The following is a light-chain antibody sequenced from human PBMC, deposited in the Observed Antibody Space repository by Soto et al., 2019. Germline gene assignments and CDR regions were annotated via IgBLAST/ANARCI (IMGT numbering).Light chain of an antibody. Sequence: EIVLTQSPGTLSLSPGERATLSCRASQSVSSSYLAWYQQKPGQAPRLLIYGAFNRATGIPARFSGSWSETNFTLTISLLEPEDFAVYYCQHYGSSSWTFGQGTKVEIK. CDR2: GAF. CDR3: QHYGSSSWT. V-gene: IGKV3-20*01. J-gene: IGKJ1*01. CDR1: QSVSSSY.